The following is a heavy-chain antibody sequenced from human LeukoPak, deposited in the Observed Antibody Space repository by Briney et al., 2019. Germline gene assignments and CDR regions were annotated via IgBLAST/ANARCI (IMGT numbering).Heavy chain of an antibody. CDR1: GYTFTGYY. V-gene: IGHV1-2*06. D-gene: IGHD6-13*01. CDR3: ARVLRFSSPVDY. CDR2: INPNSRAT. Sequence: AAVNVYCTASGYTFTGYYIHWVRQAPGQGQEWMGRINPNSRATSYPQKFQDRVTMTRDTSISTAYKELSSLRSDDTAVYYCARVLRFSSPVDYWGQGTLVTVSS. J-gene: IGHJ4*02.